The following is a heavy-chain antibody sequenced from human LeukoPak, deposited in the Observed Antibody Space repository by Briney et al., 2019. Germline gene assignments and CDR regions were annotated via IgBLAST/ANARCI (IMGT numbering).Heavy chain of an antibody. CDR2: ISPDGSDK. CDR1: GFTVSSNY. CDR3: TRLTTGDTTFVY. D-gene: IGHD4-11*01. V-gene: IGHV3-7*01. Sequence: PGGSLRLSCAASGFTVSSNYMSWVRQAPRKGLEWLGNISPDGSDKDYVDSVKGRFIISRDNAENSLYLQMNSLRVEDTAVYYCTRLTTGDTTFVYWGQGALVTVSS. J-gene: IGHJ4*02.